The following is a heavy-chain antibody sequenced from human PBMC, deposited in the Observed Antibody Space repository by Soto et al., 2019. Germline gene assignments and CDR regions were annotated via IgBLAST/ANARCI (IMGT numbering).Heavy chain of an antibody. V-gene: IGHV1-24*01. CDR1: GYTLTELS. CDR2: FDPEDGET. CDR3: ATDYGSGPDPVYYYYGMDV. Sequence: ASVKVACKVSGYTLTELSMHGVRQAPGKGLEWMGGFDPEDGETIYAQKFQGRVTMTEDTSTDTAYMELSSLRSEDTAVYYCATDYGSGPDPVYYYYGMDVWGQGTTVTVSS. J-gene: IGHJ6*02. D-gene: IGHD3-10*01.